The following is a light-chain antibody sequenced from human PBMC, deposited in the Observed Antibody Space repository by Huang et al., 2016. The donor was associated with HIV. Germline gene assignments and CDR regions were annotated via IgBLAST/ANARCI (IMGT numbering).Light chain of an antibody. CDR2: WAS. V-gene: IGKV4-1*01. Sequence: DIVMTQSPDSLAVSLGERATINCKSSQSVLYRTNNKNYLAWYQQKPGQPPKLLIYWASTRESGGPDRFTGSGSGTDVSLTISSLQAEDVAVYYCQQYDTSPWTFGQGTKVEIK. CDR3: QQYDTSPWT. CDR1: QSVLYRTNNKNY. J-gene: IGKJ1*01.